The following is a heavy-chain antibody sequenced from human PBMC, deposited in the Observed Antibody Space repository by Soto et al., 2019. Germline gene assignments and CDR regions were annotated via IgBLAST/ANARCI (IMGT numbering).Heavy chain of an antibody. CDR1: GFIVSSNY. V-gene: IGHV3-53*01. J-gene: IGHJ5*02. CDR2: IYSGGST. D-gene: IGHD6-13*01. CDR3: ARGLAAAGPDDNWFDP. Sequence: EVQLVESGGGLIQPGGSLRLSCAASGFIVSSNYMSWVRQAPGKGLEWVSVIYSGGSTYYADSVKGRFTISRDNSKNTLYLQMNSLRAEDTAVYYCARGLAAAGPDDNWFDPWGQGTLVTVSS.